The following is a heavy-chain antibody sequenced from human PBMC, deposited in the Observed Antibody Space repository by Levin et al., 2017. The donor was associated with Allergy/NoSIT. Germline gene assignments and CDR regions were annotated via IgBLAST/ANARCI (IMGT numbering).Heavy chain of an antibody. CDR3: ARGYYYDSSGYGT. D-gene: IGHD3-22*01. CDR2: IYSGGST. Sequence: GGSLRLSCAASGFTVSSNYMSWVRQAPGKGLEWVSVIYSGGSTYYADSVKGRFTISRDNSKNTLYLQMNSLRAEDTAVYYCARGYYYDSSGYGTWGQGTLVTVSS. V-gene: IGHV3-53*01. J-gene: IGHJ5*02. CDR1: GFTVSSNY.